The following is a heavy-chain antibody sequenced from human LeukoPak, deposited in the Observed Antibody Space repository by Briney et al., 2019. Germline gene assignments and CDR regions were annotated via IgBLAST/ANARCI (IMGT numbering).Heavy chain of an antibody. J-gene: IGHJ4*02. CDR3: ARVAGAYYYDSSGYYYDY. Sequence: SVKVSCKASGGTFSSYAISWVRQAPGQGLEWMGRIILILGIANYAQKFQGRVTITADKSTSTAYMELSSLRSEDTAVYYCARVAGAYYYDSSGYYYDYWGQGTLVTVSS. CDR2: IILILGIA. CDR1: GGTFSSYA. V-gene: IGHV1-69*04. D-gene: IGHD3-22*01.